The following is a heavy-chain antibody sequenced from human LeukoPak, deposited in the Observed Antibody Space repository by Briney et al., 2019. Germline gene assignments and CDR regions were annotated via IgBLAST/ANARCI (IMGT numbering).Heavy chain of an antibody. CDR3: ARRAGAYTHPYDY. V-gene: IGHV3-53*01. Sequence: GGSLRLSCAASGFTVSSNSMSWVRQAPGKGLEWVSFIYSAGSTHYSDSVKGRFTISIDNSKNTLYLQMNSLRAEDTAVYYCARRAGAYTHPYDYWGQGTLVTVS. CDR1: GFTVSSNS. CDR2: IYSAGST. J-gene: IGHJ4*02. D-gene: IGHD3-16*01.